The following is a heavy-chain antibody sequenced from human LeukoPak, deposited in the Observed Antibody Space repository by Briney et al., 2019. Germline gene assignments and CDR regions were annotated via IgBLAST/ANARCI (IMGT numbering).Heavy chain of an antibody. J-gene: IGHJ4*02. CDR2: ISSTSRLT. D-gene: IGHD4-23*01. V-gene: IGHV3-11*05. Sequence: GGSLRLSCAASGFAFSDYYMSWVRQAPGKGLEWLSYISSTSRLTNYADSVKGRFTISRDNAKNSLYLQMNSLRAEDTAVYYCARAVGGSPGYWGQGTLVTVSS. CDR3: ARAVGGSPGY. CDR1: GFAFSDYY.